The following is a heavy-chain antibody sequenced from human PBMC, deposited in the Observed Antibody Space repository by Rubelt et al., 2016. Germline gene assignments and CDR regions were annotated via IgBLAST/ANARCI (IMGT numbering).Heavy chain of an antibody. J-gene: IGHJ3*02. CDR2: IYYSGST. V-gene: IGHV4-39*01. CDR3: ASPDPDIHDSSGYFDAFDI. D-gene: IGHD3-22*01. CDR1: GGSISSSSYY. Sequence: QLQLQESGPGLVKPSETLSLTCTVSGGSISSSSYYWGWIRQPPGKGLEWIGSIYYSGSTHYNPSLKVCVTMSVDTPKIRFSLRLGSVTAADTAVYYCASPDPDIHDSSGYFDAFDIWGQGTMVTVSS.